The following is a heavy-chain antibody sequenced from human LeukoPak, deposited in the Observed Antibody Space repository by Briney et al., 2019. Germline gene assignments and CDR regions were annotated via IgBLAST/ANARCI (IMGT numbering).Heavy chain of an antibody. V-gene: IGHV1-18*01. D-gene: IGHD6-13*01. CDR3: ATYSSSSYYDY. CDR2: INTYNGNT. J-gene: IGHJ4*02. CDR1: GYTFTSYG. Sequence: ASVKVSCKASGYTFTSYGISWVRQAPGQGLEWMGWINTYNGNTNYAQKLQGRVTMTTDTSTSTAYMELRSLRSDDTAVYYCATYSSSSYYDYWGQGTLVTVSS.